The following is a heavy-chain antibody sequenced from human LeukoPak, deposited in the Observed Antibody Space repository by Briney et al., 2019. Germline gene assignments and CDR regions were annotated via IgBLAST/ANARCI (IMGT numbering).Heavy chain of an antibody. Sequence: SQTLSLTCAISGDSVSSNSASWNWIRQSPSRGLEWLGRTYYRSKWYNDYAVSVKSRITINPDTSKNQFSLQLNSVTPEDTAVYYCAKLEWVFGRFDPWGQGTLVTVSS. D-gene: IGHD3-3*01. V-gene: IGHV6-1*01. J-gene: IGHJ5*02. CDR1: GDSVSSNSAS. CDR3: AKLEWVFGRFDP. CDR2: TYYRSKWYN.